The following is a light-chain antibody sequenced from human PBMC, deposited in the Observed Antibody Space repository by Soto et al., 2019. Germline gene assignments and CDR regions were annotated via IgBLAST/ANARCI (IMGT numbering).Light chain of an antibody. V-gene: IGKV3-20*01. J-gene: IGKJ5*01. CDR1: QSVSSNY. CDR2: GAS. Sequence: EIVLTQSPGTLSLSPGERATLSCRASQSVSSNYLAWYKQTPGQAPRFLIDGASTRANGIPDRFSGSGSVTDFTLTISRLEPEDFAVYYCQQYGSSPSITCGQGTRLESK. CDR3: QQYGSSPSIT.